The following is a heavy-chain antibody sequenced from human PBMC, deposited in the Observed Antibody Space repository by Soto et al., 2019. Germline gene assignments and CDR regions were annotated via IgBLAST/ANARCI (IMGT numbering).Heavy chain of an antibody. J-gene: IGHJ4*02. D-gene: IGHD3-16*01. V-gene: IGHV3-23*01. CDR2: ISDGAGAT. CDR3: AKGRTFFDF. CDR1: GFAFSKYA. Sequence: EVHLLESGGGLVQPGGSLRISCAASGFAFSKYAMTWVRQAPGKGLEWVSDISDGAGATHYADSVKGRFTISRDDSKNTLYLQLDRLTAEDAAVYYCAKGRTFFDFWGQGTLVSVSS.